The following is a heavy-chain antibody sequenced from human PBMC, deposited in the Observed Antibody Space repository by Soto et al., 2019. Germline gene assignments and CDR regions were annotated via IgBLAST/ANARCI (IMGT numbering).Heavy chain of an antibody. Sequence: PGESLKISCKGSGYTFTDYWIGWVRQLPGKGLEWMGIIYPGDSDTRYSPSFQGHVTITVDKSTNTAYLQWNTLRASDTAMYYCARHLSNFRYYYYAMGVWGRGSTVAVCS. D-gene: IGHD4-4*01. CDR2: IYPGDSDT. J-gene: IGHJ6*02. CDR3: ARHLSNFRYYYYAMGV. CDR1: GYTFTDYW. V-gene: IGHV5-51*01.